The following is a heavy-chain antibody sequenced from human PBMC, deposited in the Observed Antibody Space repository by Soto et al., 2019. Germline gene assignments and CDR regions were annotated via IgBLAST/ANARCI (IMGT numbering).Heavy chain of an antibody. CDR3: ATNSGKKWSY. D-gene: IGHD1-26*01. J-gene: IGHJ4*02. CDR2: IHHSGSS. Sequence: QVQLQETGPGLVEPSGTLSLTCAVSGGSIISSYWWNWVRQSPGKGLEWIGEIHHSGSSNYNPSLKSRVTISVDKSNNHFSMMLNSVTAADTAVYYCATNSGKKWSYWGKGTLVTVSS. CDR1: GGSIISSYW. V-gene: IGHV4-4*02.